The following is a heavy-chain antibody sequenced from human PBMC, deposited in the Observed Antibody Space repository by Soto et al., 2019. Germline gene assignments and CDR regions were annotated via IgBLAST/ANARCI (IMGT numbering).Heavy chain of an antibody. CDR3: ARGPFKSSIFGEGFPYDFDY. V-gene: IGHV3-33*01. Sequence: GGSLRLSCAASGFTFSSYGMHWVRQAPGKGLEWVAVIWYDGSYKYYADSVKGPFTISRDNSKNTLYLQMNSLRAEDTDVYYCARGPFKSSIFGEGFPYDFDYWGQGTLVTVSS. J-gene: IGHJ4*02. CDR1: GFTFSSYG. D-gene: IGHD3-3*01. CDR2: IWYDGSYK.